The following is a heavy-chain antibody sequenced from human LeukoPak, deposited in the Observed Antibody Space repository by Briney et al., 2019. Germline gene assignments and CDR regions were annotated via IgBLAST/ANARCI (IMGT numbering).Heavy chain of an antibody. V-gene: IGHV4-59*12. Sequence: SETLSLTCTVSGGSISSYYWSWIRQPPGKGLEWIGYIYYGGSTNYNPSLKSRVTISVDKSKDQFSLKLSSVTAADTAVYYCARGYGYNSEYWGQGIVVTVSP. CDR3: ARGYGYNSEY. CDR1: GGSISSYY. J-gene: IGHJ4*02. D-gene: IGHD5-24*01. CDR2: IYYGGST.